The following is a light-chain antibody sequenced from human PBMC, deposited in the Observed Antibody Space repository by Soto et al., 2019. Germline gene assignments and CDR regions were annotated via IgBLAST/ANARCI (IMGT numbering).Light chain of an antibody. CDR3: QHYNSYSEA. J-gene: IGKJ1*01. V-gene: IGKV1-5*01. CDR1: QSIDRW. Sequence: DIQLTHSPSTLPASVGDRVAITCRASQSIDRWLAWYQQQPGKAPKLLIYDASSLESGVPSRFSGSGSGTEFTLTISSLQPDDFATYYCQHYNSYSEAFGQGTKVDIK. CDR2: DAS.